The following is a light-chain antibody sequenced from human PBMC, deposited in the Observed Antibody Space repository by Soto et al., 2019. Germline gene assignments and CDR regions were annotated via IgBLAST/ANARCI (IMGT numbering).Light chain of an antibody. CDR2: DAS. CDR1: QSISTN. CDR3: QQYNNWPLT. V-gene: IGKV3D-15*01. Sequence: EIVMTQSPATLSVSPGDRATLSCRASQSISTNLAWYQQKPGQAPRLLIYDASTRATGIPARFSGSGSGTEFTLTISSLLSEDFAVYSCQQYNNWPLTFGGGTKVDI. J-gene: IGKJ4*01.